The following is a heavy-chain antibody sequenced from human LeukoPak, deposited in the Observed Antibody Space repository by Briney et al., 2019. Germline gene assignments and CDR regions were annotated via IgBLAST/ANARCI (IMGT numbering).Heavy chain of an antibody. CDR3: ARGSGAYIGTEYGMDV. CDR2: IKQDGSEK. J-gene: IGHJ6*02. Sequence: PGGSLRLSCAASGFTFSSYWMSWVRQAPGKGLEWVANIKQDGSEKYYVDSVKGRFTISRDNAKNSLYLQMNSLRAEDTAVYYCARGSGAYIGTEYGMDVWGQGTTVTVSS. D-gene: IGHD3-3*01. CDR1: GFTFSSYW. V-gene: IGHV3-7*01.